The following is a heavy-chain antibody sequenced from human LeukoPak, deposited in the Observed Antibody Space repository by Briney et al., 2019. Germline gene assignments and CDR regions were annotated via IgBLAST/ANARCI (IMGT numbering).Heavy chain of an antibody. CDR3: ASLSTPPGIAAASFDY. D-gene: IGHD6-13*01. Sequence: SVKVSCKASGGTFSSYAISWVRQAPGQGLEWMGGIIPIFGTANYAQKFQGRVTITADESTSTAYMELSSLRSEDTAVYFCASLSTPPGIAAASFDYWGQGTLVTVSP. CDR2: IIPIFGTA. V-gene: IGHV1-69*13. CDR1: GGTFSSYA. J-gene: IGHJ4*02.